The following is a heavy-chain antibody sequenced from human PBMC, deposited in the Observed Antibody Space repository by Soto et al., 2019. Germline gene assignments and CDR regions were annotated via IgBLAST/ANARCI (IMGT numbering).Heavy chain of an antibody. CDR3: AREDYTGNSRFFDY. V-gene: IGHV4-30-4*01. D-gene: IGHD3-9*01. CDR1: GGSIGSGNYY. Sequence: PSETLSLTCSVSGGSIGSGNYYWSWIRHPPGKGLEWIGYIYHSGITYYNPSLNSRVTISVDMSKNQFSLRLSSVTAADTAVYYCAREDYTGNSRFFDYWGQGVLVAVSS. J-gene: IGHJ4*02. CDR2: IYHSGIT.